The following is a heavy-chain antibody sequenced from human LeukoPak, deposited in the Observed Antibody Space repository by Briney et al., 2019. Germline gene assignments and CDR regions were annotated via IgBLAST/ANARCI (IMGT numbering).Heavy chain of an antibody. J-gene: IGHJ4*02. CDR2: ISYDGSNK. Sequence: RGSLRLSCAASGFTFSSYAMHWVRQAPGKGLEWVAVISYDGSNKYYADSVKGRFTISRDNSKNTLYLQMNSLRAEDTAVYYCAKDHSSGSSDYWGQGTLVTVSS. CDR1: GFTFSSYA. V-gene: IGHV3-30*04. D-gene: IGHD6-19*01. CDR3: AKDHSSGSSDY.